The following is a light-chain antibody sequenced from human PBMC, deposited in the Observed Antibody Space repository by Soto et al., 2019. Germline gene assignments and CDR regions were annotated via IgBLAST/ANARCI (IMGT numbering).Light chain of an antibody. CDR3: QQYESDSPWT. CDR1: QSISSW. V-gene: IGKV1-5*01. CDR2: DAS. J-gene: IGKJ1*01. Sequence: IPTTQAPSTLPPYVGDRATISCRASQSISSWFAWYQQKPGKAPKLLIYDASTLQSGVPSRYSGSGSGTEFTLTIRNRQPDDFATYYCQQYESDSPWTFAQGTKVDI.